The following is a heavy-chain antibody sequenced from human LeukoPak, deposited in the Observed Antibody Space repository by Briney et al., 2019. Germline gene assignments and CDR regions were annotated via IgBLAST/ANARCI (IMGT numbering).Heavy chain of an antibody. D-gene: IGHD2-2*01. J-gene: IGHJ6*02. V-gene: IGHV3-30*18. Sequence: PGGSLRLSCAASGFTFSSYGMHWVRQAPGKGLEWVAVISYDGSNKYYADSVKGRFTISRDNSKNTLYLQMNSLRAEDTAVYYCAKTPGGCSSTSCYVNYGMDVWGQGTTVTVSS. CDR3: AKTPGGCSSTSCYVNYGMDV. CDR2: ISYDGSNK. CDR1: GFTFSSYG.